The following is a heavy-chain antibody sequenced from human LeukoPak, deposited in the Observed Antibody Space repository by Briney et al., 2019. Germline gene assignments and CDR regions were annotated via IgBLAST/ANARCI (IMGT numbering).Heavy chain of an antibody. D-gene: IGHD3-3*01. CDR2: IIPIFGTA. CDR3: ARGTQLERPSDY. CDR1: GGTFSSYA. J-gene: IGHJ4*02. Sequence: SVKVSCKASGGTFSSYAISWVRQAPGQGLEWMGGIIPIFGTASYAQKFQGRVTITADESTSTAYMELSSLRSEDTAVYYCARGTQLERPSDYWGQGTLVTVSS. V-gene: IGHV1-69*13.